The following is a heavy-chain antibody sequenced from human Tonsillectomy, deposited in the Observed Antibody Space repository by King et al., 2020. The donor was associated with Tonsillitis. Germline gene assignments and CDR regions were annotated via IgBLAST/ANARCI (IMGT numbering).Heavy chain of an antibody. V-gene: IGHV3-48*03. Sequence: VQLVESGGGLVQPGGSLRLSCAASGFTFSSYEMNWVRQAPGKGLEWVSYISRSGRIIYYADSVKGRFTISRDNAKNSLYLQMNSLRAEDTAVYYCARDPIVGANFDYWGQGTLVTV. D-gene: IGHD1-26*01. CDR2: ISRSGRII. J-gene: IGHJ4*02. CDR3: ARDPIVGANFDY. CDR1: GFTFSSYE.